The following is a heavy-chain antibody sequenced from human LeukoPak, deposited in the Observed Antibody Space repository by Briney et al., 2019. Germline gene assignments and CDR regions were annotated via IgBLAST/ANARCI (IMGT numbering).Heavy chain of an antibody. CDR1: GGSFSGYY. J-gene: IGHJ6*03. CDR3: ARVYGYNYYYMDV. CDR2: FYYSGNT. V-gene: IGHV4-59*01. Sequence: SETLSLTCAVYGGSFSGYYWSWIRQPPGKGLEWIGYFYYSGNTNYNPSLKSRLTISVDTSKNQFPLRLSSVTAADTAVYYCARVYGYNYYYMDVWGKGTTVTVSS. D-gene: IGHD5-18*01.